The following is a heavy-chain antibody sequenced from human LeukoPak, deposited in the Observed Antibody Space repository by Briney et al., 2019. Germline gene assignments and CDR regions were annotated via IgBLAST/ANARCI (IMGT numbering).Heavy chain of an antibody. J-gene: IGHJ4*02. CDR3: ARGAVGGNTLQYYFDY. CDR2: ISSSSTYT. D-gene: IGHD5-24*01. CDR1: GFTFSDYY. Sequence: GGSPRLSCAASGFTFSDYYMSWIRQAPGKGLEWVTYISSSSTYTNYADSVKGRFTISGDNAKNSLYLQMNSLRPEDTAVYYCARGAVGGNTLQYYFDYWGQGTLVTVSS. V-gene: IGHV3-11*05.